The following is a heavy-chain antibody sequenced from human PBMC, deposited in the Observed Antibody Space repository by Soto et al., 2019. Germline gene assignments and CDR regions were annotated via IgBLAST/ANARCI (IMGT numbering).Heavy chain of an antibody. CDR1: GGTFSSYA. CDR2: IIAIFGTA. V-gene: IGHV1-69*12. CDR3: ASQLTGDYYYYGMDV. J-gene: IGHJ6*02. Sequence: QVQLVQSGAEVKKPGSSVRVSCKASGGTFSSYAISWLRQAPGQGLEWMGGIIAIFGTADYAQKFQGRVTITADESTSTAYMELSSLRSEDTAVYYCASQLTGDYYYYGMDVWGQGTTVTVSS. D-gene: IGHD7-27*01.